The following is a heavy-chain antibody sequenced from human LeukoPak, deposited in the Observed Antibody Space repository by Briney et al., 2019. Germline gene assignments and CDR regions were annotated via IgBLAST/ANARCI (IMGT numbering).Heavy chain of an antibody. CDR3: ARTLYSGSYARLNFDY. V-gene: IGHV4-59*01. CDR2: IYYSGST. D-gene: IGHD1-26*01. J-gene: IGHJ4*02. Sequence: SETLSLTCTVSGGSISSYYWSWIRQPPGKGLEWSGYIYYSGSTNYNPSLKSRVTISVDTSKNQFSLKLSSVTAADTAVYYCARTLYSGSYARLNFDYWGQGTLVTVSS. CDR1: GGSISSYY.